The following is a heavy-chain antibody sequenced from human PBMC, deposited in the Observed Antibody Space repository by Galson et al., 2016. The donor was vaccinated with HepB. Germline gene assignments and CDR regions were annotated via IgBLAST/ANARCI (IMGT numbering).Heavy chain of an antibody. D-gene: IGHD3-10*01. V-gene: IGHV3-30-3*01. J-gene: IGHJ4*02. CDR1: GFSFSNYA. CDR2: TSYDGINQ. CDR3: VKDFGGPTDY. Sequence: SLRLSCAVSGFSFSNYAVHWVRQGPGKGLEWVAITSYDGINQFYADSVKGRFTLFRDNSKNTLYLEMNSLGAEDTAVYYCVKDFGGPTDYWGQEILVTVSS.